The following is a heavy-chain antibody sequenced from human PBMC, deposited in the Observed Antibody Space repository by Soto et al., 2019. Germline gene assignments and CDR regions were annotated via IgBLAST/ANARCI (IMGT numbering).Heavy chain of an antibody. V-gene: IGHV3-11*05. D-gene: IGHD1-26*01. J-gene: IGHJ3*01. CDR1: GFSCREFY. CDR2: IHPTSGYK. Sequence: QVQLVESGGGLVKPGGSLRLSCEASGFSCREFYTSWIRQAPGEGPEWLSHIHPTSGYKHYAGSVKGRFTNSRDNAKNSRFLEMNSLRVDDTAVYYCARDRSGSYSRRDAFAVWGHGTTVTVSS. CDR3: ARDRSGSYSRRDAFAV.